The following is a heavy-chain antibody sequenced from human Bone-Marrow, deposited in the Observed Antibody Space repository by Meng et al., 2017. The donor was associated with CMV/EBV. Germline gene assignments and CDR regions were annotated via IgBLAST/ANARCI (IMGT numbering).Heavy chain of an antibody. Sequence: SETLSLTCTVSGGSVSSGSYYWSWIRQPPGKGLEWIGYIYYSGSTNYNPSHKSRVTISVDTSKNQFSLKLSSVTAADTAVYYCARVGSGYDFYFDYWGQGTLVTVSS. CDR2: IYYSGST. V-gene: IGHV4-61*01. CDR1: GGSVSSGSYY. CDR3: ARVGSGYDFYFDY. D-gene: IGHD5-12*01. J-gene: IGHJ4*02.